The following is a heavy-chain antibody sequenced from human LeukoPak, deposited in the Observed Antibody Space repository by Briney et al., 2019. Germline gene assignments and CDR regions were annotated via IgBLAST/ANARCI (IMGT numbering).Heavy chain of an antibody. CDR2: ISSSSSTI. CDR3: ARDIVATITGGDFDY. D-gene: IGHD5-12*01. V-gene: IGHV3-48*04. CDR1: AFSFSDYS. Sequence: GGSLRLSCAASAFSFSDYSMNWVRQAPGKGLEWVSYISSSSSTIYYADSVKGRFTISRDNAKNSLYLQMNSLRAEDTAVYYCARDIVATITGGDFDYWGQGTLVTVSS. J-gene: IGHJ4*02.